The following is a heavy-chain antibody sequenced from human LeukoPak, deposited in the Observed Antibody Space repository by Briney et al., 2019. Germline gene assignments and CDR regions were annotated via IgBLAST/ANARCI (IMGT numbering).Heavy chain of an antibody. Sequence: GGSLRLSCAASGFTFSSYAMNWVRQAPGKGLEWVSAISGSGGSTYYADSVKGRFTISRDNSKNTLYLQMNSLRAEDTAVYYCAKGVGTRSALTYYYYMDVWGKGTTVTISS. J-gene: IGHJ6*03. D-gene: IGHD3-10*01. CDR1: GFTFSSYA. CDR3: AKGVGTRSALTYYYYMDV. V-gene: IGHV3-23*01. CDR2: ISGSGGST.